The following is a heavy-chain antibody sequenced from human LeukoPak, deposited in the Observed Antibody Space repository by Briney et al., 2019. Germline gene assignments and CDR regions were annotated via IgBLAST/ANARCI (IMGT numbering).Heavy chain of an antibody. D-gene: IGHD3-3*01. V-gene: IGHV3-30*02. CDR3: AKISGSAESNFDY. J-gene: IGHJ4*02. CDR1: RFTFSTYA. Sequence: PGGSLRLSCAASRFTFSTYAMHWVRRAPDKGLEWVAFIWPDGSKKYYADSVKGRFAISRENSKNTVYLQMNDLRPEDTALYFCAKISGSAESNFDYWGQGTLLTVSS. CDR2: IWPDGSKK.